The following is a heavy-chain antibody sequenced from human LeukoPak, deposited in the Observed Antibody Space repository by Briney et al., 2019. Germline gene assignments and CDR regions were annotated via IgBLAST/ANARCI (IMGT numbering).Heavy chain of an antibody. D-gene: IGHD3-10*01. Sequence: ASVKVSCKASGYTFTSYDINWVRQAPGQGLEWMGIINPSGGSTSYAQKFQGRVTMTRDMSTSTVYMELSSLRSEDTAVYYCASGPYYGSGIDYWGQGTLVTVSS. V-gene: IGHV1-46*01. J-gene: IGHJ4*02. CDR1: GYTFTSYD. CDR3: ASGPYYGSGIDY. CDR2: INPSGGST.